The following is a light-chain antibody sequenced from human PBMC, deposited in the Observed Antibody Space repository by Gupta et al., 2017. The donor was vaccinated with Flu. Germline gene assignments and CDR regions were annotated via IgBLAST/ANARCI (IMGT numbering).Light chain of an antibody. Sequence: PVTLSESPGERITLSCRASQSVSRSLAWYQQKPGQAPRLLIHAASTRAAGVAARFVGSGSGTQFTLTISSLQSEEFAVYCCQHENYWPFTFGQGTKVDIK. CDR2: AAS. J-gene: IGKJ1*01. V-gene: IGKV3-15*01. CDR3: QHENYWPFT. CDR1: QSVSRS.